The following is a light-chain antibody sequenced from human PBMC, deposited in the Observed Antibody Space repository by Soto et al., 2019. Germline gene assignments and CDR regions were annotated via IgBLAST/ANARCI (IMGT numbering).Light chain of an antibody. Sequence: EIVLTQSPATLCLSPGESATLSCRASRSVSSYLAWYQQKPGQAPRLLIYGASTRATGIPARFSGSGSGTEFTLTISSLQSEDFAVYYCQQYNNWPLTFGQGTRLEIK. J-gene: IGKJ5*01. V-gene: IGKV3-15*01. CDR1: RSVSSY. CDR2: GAS. CDR3: QQYNNWPLT.